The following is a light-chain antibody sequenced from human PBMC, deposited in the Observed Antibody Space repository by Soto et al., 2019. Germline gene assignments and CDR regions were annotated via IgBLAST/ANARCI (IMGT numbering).Light chain of an antibody. CDR3: QQSYITPLT. Sequence: DIQMTQSPSSLSASVGDRVTITCRASQTITYYLNWYQQKPGKAPKLLIYGASSLQSGVPSRFSGRGSGTDFTLTITSLQLEDLGTYYCQQSYITPLTFGGGTKVEI. CDR1: QTITYY. CDR2: GAS. V-gene: IGKV1-39*01. J-gene: IGKJ4*01.